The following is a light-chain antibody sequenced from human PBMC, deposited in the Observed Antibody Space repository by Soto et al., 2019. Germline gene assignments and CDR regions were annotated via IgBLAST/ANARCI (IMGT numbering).Light chain of an antibody. J-gene: IGLJ1*01. CDR2: DVT. CDR1: SSDVGGYNY. Sequence: SVLSQAASVSRSPGESSSIKCTGTSSDVGGYNYVSWYQQHPVKAPKLMIYDVTNRPSGVSDRFSGSKSGNTASLTISGLQAEDEADYYCSSYTSSSTPYVFGTGTKVTVL. V-gene: IGLV2-14*01. CDR3: SSYTSSSTPYV.